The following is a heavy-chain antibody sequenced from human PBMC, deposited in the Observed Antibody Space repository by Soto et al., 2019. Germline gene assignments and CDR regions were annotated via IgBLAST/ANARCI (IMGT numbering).Heavy chain of an antibody. Sequence: EVQLLESGGGLVQPGGSLRLSCAASGFAFSSYAMSWVRQAPGKGLEWVSAISGSGGSTYYADSVKGRFTISRDNSKNTLYLQMNSLRAEDTAVYYCAKLHYYGSGSTPYWGQGTLVTVSS. D-gene: IGHD3-10*01. J-gene: IGHJ4*02. CDR3: AKLHYYGSGSTPY. V-gene: IGHV3-23*01. CDR2: ISGSGGST. CDR1: GFAFSSYA.